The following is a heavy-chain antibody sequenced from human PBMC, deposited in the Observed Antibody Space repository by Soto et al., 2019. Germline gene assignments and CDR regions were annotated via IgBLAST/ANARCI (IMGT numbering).Heavy chain of an antibody. CDR2: ISSSSSTI. J-gene: IGHJ3*02. CDR1: GFTFSSYS. CDR3: ARDYFGKGHAFDI. Sequence: GGSLRLSCAASGFTFSSYSMNWVRQAPGKGLEWVSYISSSSSTIYYADSVKGRFTISRDNAKNSLYLQMNSLRAEDTAVYHCARDYFGKGHAFDIWGQGTMVTVSS. D-gene: IGHD3-10*01. V-gene: IGHV3-48*01.